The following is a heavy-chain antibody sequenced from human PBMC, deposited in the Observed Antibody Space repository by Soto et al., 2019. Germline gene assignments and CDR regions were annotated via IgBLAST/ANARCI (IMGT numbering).Heavy chain of an antibody. CDR3: ARLNVYCISTTCHGYYGMDV. D-gene: IGHD2-2*01. Sequence: PSEPLSLTCTVGGGSVSSSSYYRGWNRQSPRKGLEWIGTIYSSENTYYNPSLLSRVTISVDTSKNEFSVRLSSVTAADTAVYYCARLNVYCISTTCHGYYGMDVWGQGTTVTVSS. V-gene: IGHV4-39*01. CDR2: IYSSENT. J-gene: IGHJ6*02. CDR1: GGSVSSSSYY.